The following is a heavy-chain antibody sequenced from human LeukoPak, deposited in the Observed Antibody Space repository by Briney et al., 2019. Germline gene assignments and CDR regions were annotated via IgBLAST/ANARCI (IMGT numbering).Heavy chain of an antibody. V-gene: IGHV4-59*11. CDR2: IHYTGTT. J-gene: IGHJ4*02. CDR1: GGSINNHY. D-gene: IGHD3-16*02. CDR3: AREPIMITFGGVIAYFDY. Sequence: SETLSLTCIVSGGSINNHYWTWIRQTPGKGLEWIGDIHYTGTTKYNPSLKSRVTISIDTSKNQFSLELSSVTAADTAVYYCAREPIMITFGGVIAYFDYWGQGTLVTVSS.